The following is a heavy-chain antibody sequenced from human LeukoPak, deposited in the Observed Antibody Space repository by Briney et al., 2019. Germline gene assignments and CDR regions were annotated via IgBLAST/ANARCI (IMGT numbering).Heavy chain of an antibody. V-gene: IGHV4-59*08. J-gene: IGHJ6*02. Sequence: TSETLSLTCTVSGGSISSYYWSWIRQPPGRGREWIGYIYYSGSTNYNPSLRSRVTISVDTSKNQFSLKLSSVTAADTAVYYCARHNAPIYYYGMDVWGQGTTVTVSS. CDR3: ARHNAPIYYYGMDV. CDR1: GGSISSYY. CDR2: IYYSGST.